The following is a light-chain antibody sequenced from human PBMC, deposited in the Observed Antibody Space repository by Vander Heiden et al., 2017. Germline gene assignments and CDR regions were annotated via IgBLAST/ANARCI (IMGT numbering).Light chain of an antibody. CDR3: QQSYSTPYT. V-gene: IGKV1-39*01. CDR1: QSISSY. Sequence: DIQMTQSPSSLSASVGDRVTITGRASQSISSYLNWYQQKPGKAPKLLIYAASRLQSGVPSRFSGSGSGTDFTLTISSLQPEDFATYYCQQSYSTPYTFGQGTKLEIK. CDR2: AAS. J-gene: IGKJ2*01.